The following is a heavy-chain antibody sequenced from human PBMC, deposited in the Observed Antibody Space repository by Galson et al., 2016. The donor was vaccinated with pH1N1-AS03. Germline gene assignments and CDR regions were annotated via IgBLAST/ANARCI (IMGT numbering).Heavy chain of an antibody. Sequence: SLRLSCAASGFTVSTYDMHWVRQSAGGGLEWVSLIAAVGTTEYAGSVKGRFTIFRDNVKNSLYLQMNNLRAEDTALYYCAVWGYISDAHGLDVWGKGTTVTVPS. CDR2: IAAVGTT. V-gene: IGHV3-13*01. CDR1: GFTVSTYD. D-gene: IGHD5-18*01. CDR3: AVWGYISDAHGLDV. J-gene: IGHJ6*04.